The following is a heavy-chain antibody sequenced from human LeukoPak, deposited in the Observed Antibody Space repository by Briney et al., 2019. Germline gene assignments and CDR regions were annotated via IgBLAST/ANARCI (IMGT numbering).Heavy chain of an antibody. CDR3: ARTLYDSSSGYYQDYYYGMDV. J-gene: IGHJ6*02. CDR2: IYPDDSDT. V-gene: IGHV5-51*01. CDR1: GYSFTSYW. D-gene: IGHD3-22*01. Sequence: GESLKISCKGSGYSFTSYWISWVRQMPGKGLEWMGIIYPDDSDTRYSPSFQGQVTISADKSISTAYLQWSSLKASDTAMYYCARTLYDSSSGYYQDYYYGMDVWGRGTTVTVSS.